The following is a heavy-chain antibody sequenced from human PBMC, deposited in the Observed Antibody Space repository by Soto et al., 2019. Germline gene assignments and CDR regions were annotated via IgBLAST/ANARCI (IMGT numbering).Heavy chain of an antibody. J-gene: IGHJ6*03. D-gene: IGHD3-9*01. V-gene: IGHV2-5*02. CDR1: GFSLSTSGVG. Sequence: SGPTLVKPTQTLTLTCTFSGFSLSTSGVGVGWIRQPPGKALEWLALIYWDDDKRYSPSLKSRLTITKDTSKNQVVLTMTNMDPVDTATYYCARYSEDFDWLPDQTTYYYYYMDVWGKGTTVTVSS. CDR3: ARYSEDFDWLPDQTTYYYYYMDV. CDR2: IYWDDDK.